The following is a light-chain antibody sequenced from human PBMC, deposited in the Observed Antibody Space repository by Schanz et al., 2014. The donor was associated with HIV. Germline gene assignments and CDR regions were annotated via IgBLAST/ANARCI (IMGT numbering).Light chain of an antibody. V-gene: IGKV3-15*01. CDR1: QSVGTN. CDR2: GAS. J-gene: IGKJ4*01. Sequence: EIVMTQSPATLSVSPGEKVTLSCRASQSVGTNLAWYQQKPGQTPSLLIYGASTRATDIPARFGGSGSGTEFALTISSLQSEDFAVYYCQQRSNWPLTFGGGTKVEIK. CDR3: QQRSNWPLT.